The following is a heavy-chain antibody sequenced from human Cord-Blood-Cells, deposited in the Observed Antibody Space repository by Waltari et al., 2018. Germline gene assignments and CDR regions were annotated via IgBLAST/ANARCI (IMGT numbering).Heavy chain of an antibody. CDR2: INPNSGGT. J-gene: IGHJ5*02. D-gene: IGHD2-2*02. Sequence: QVQLVQSGAEVKKPGASVKVSCKAYGYTFTGYYMHWLRQARGQVLEWMGWINPNSGGTNYAQKFQGRVTMTRDTSISTAYMELSRLRSDDTAVYYCARDGANNIVVVPAAIGGWFDPWGQGTLVTVSS. CDR3: ARDGANNIVVVPAAIGGWFDP. CDR1: GYTFTGYY. V-gene: IGHV1-2*02.